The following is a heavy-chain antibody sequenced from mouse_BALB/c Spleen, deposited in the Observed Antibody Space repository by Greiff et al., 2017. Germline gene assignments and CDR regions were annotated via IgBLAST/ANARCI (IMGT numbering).Heavy chain of an antibody. CDR2: INPSSGYT. V-gene: IGHV1-4*02. J-gene: IGHJ1*01. Sequence: QVTLKESAAELARPGASVKMSCKASGYTFTSYTMHWVKQRPGQGLEWIGYINPSSGYTEYNQKFKDKTTLTADKSSSTAYMQLSSLTSEDSAVYYCARGGGWYFDVWGAGTTVTVSS. CDR1: GYTFTSYT. CDR3: ARGGGWYFDV.